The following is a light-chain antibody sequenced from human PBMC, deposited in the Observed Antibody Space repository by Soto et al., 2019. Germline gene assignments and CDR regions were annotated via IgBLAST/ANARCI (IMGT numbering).Light chain of an antibody. CDR3: QSYDSSLSGYV. J-gene: IGLJ1*01. Sequence: QSALTQPRSVSGSPGQSVTISCTGTSSDVDDYNFVSWYQQHPGTAPKLMIYDVTKRPSGVPARFSGSKSGTSASLAITGLQAEDEADYYCQSYDSSLSGYVFGTGTKLTVL. V-gene: IGLV2-11*01. CDR1: SSDVDDYNF. CDR2: DVT.